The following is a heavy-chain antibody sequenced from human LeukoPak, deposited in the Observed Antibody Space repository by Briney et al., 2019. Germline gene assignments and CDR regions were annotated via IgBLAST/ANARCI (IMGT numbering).Heavy chain of an antibody. Sequence: PGGSLRLSCAASGFTFSSYAMSWVRQAPGKGLEWVSAISGSGGSTYYADSVKGRFTISRDNSKNTLYLQMSSLRAEDTAVYYCAKVDCSSTSCHFDYWGQGTLVTVSS. D-gene: IGHD2-2*01. CDR1: GFTFSSYA. CDR3: AKVDCSSTSCHFDY. CDR2: ISGSGGST. J-gene: IGHJ4*02. V-gene: IGHV3-23*01.